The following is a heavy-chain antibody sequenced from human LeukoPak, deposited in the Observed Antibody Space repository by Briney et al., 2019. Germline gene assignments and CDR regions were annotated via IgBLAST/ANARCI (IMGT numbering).Heavy chain of an antibody. CDR1: GYTLTELS. CDR3: ATAVFGVVIIPNYFDY. Sequence: ASVNVSCKVSGYTLTELSMHWVRQAPAKGLEWMGGFDPEDGETIYAQKFQGRVTMTEDTSTDTAYMELSSLRSEDTAVYYCATAVFGVVIIPNYFDYWGQGTLVTVSS. CDR2: FDPEDGET. V-gene: IGHV1-24*01. D-gene: IGHD3-3*01. J-gene: IGHJ4*02.